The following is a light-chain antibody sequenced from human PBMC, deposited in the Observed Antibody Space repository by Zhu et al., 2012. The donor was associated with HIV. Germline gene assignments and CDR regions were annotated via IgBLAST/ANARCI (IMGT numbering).Light chain of an antibody. J-gene: IGKJ4*01. CDR2: GAS. CDR1: QGISNH. V-gene: IGKV1-9*01. CDR3: QHLTLYPT. Sequence: DIQLTQSPSFLSASVGDRVTITCRASQGISNHLAWYHQKPGKAPKLLIYGASVLQSGVPSRFSGSGSGTEFTLTISSLQPEDFATDFCQHLTLYPTFGGGSKVEIK.